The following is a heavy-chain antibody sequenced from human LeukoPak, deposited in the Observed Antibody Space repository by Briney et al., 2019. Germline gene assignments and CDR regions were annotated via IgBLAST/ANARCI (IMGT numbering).Heavy chain of an antibody. CDR1: GFTFSDYG. CDR2: ISYDGSSE. D-gene: IGHD3-22*01. Sequence: GGSLRLSCAASGFTFSDYGMHWVRQAPGKGLEWMAVISYDGSSEYYADSVKGRITISRDNSKNTLYLQMNSLRAEDTAVYYCAKFARTYYYDSSGYPNFDYWGQGTLVTVSS. J-gene: IGHJ4*02. V-gene: IGHV3-30*18. CDR3: AKFARTYYYDSSGYPNFDY.